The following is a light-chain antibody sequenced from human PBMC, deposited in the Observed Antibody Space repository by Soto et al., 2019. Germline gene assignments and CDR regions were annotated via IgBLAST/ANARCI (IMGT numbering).Light chain of an antibody. V-gene: IGLV2-14*01. CDR1: SSDVGGYNY. CDR2: EVS. J-gene: IGLJ1*01. CDR3: ATWDDSLNLLYV. Sequence: QSVLTQPASVSGSPGQSITISCTGTSSDVGGYNYVSWYQQHPGKAPKLMIYEVSNRPSGVPDRFSGSKSGTSASLAISGLQSEDEAEYYCATWDDSLNLLYVFGTGTKLTVL.